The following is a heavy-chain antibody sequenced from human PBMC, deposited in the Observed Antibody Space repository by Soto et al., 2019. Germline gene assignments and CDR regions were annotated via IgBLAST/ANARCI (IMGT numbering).Heavy chain of an antibody. J-gene: IGHJ4*02. Sequence: EVQLVESGGGLVKPGGSLRLSCVASDFTFSSYTMNWVRQAPGKGLEWVSSISGSSTYIYYADSVKGRFTISRDNAKNSVSLQMNSLKAEDTAVYYCARVALPTGNSGSWTIDYWGQGTLVTVSS. CDR3: ARVALPTGNSGSWTIDY. CDR1: DFTFSSYT. CDR2: ISGSSTYI. D-gene: IGHD1-26*01. V-gene: IGHV3-21*02.